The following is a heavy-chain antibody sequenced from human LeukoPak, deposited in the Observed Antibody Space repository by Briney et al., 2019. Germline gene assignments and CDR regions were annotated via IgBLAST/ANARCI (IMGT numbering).Heavy chain of an antibody. CDR3: VKDPGCSSTSCSYYYYGMDV. CDR1: GFTFSSYG. J-gene: IGHJ6*02. Sequence: GRSLRLSCAASGFTFSSYGMHWVSQAPGKGLEWVAVISYDGSNKYYADSVKGRFTISRDNSKNTLYLQMSSLRAEDTAVYYCVKDPGCSSTSCSYYYYGMDVWGQGTTVTVSS. V-gene: IGHV3-30*18. CDR2: ISYDGSNK. D-gene: IGHD2-2*01.